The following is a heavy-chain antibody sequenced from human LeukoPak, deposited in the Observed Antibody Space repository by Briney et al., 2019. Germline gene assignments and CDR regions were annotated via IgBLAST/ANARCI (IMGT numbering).Heavy chain of an antibody. CDR2: IIPIFDTA. CDR3: ARHAEYYDSNSPFDY. CDR1: GGTFSSYA. Sequence: GASVKVSCKASGGTFSSYAISWVRQAPGQGLEWMGGIIPIFDTAVYAQKFQGRVTVTADKSTSTAYMDLSSLTSEDTAVYYCARHAEYYDSNSPFDYWGQGTLVTVSS. D-gene: IGHD3-22*01. J-gene: IGHJ4*02. V-gene: IGHV1-69*06.